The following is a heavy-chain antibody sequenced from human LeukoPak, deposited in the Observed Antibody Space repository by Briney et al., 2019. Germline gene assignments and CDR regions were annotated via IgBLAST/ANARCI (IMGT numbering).Heavy chain of an antibody. J-gene: IGHJ4*02. D-gene: IGHD5-24*01. Sequence: PGGSLRLSCAASGSTIGSYWMTWVRQAPGKGLEWVANIKGDGGVKNYVGSVKGRFTISRDNAKNLLYLQMNSLRAEDTAVYYCARDWRDGYNWVFDYWGQGSLVTV. CDR1: GSTIGSYW. CDR2: IKGDGGVK. CDR3: ARDWRDGYNWVFDY. V-gene: IGHV3-7*01.